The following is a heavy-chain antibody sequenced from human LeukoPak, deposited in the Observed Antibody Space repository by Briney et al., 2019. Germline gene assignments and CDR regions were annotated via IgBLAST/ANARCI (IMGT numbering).Heavy chain of an antibody. CDR2: INPSGGST. V-gene: IGHV1-46*01. D-gene: IGHD1-26*01. CDR3: ARGIWWEPTDY. Sequence: ASVKVSCKASGGTFSSYAISWVRQAPGQGLEWMGIINPSGGSTSYAQKFQGRVTMTRDTSTSTVYMELSSLRSEDTAVYYCARGIWWEPTDYWSQGTLVTVSS. J-gene: IGHJ4*02. CDR1: GGTFSSYA.